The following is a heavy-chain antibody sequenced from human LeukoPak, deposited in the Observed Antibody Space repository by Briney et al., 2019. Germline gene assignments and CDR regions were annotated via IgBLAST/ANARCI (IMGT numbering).Heavy chain of an antibody. CDR1: GYSFTSYL. D-gene: IGHD5-12*01. J-gene: IGHJ6*03. Sequence: GEPLKISCTASGYSFTSYLICWVRHMPAKGLEWRGIIYSSASDTRYSPSLQSQVTISADKSISTAYLQWSSMKASHTAMYYCARHRDSCYGRWRYYYYYMDVWGKGTTVTVSS. CDR2: IYSSASDT. V-gene: IGHV5-51*01. CDR3: ARHRDSCYGRWRYYYYYMDV.